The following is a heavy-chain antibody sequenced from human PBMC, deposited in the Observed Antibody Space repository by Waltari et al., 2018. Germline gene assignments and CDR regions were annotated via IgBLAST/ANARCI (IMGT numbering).Heavy chain of an antibody. CDR2: FEPEDGET. J-gene: IGHJ6*02. D-gene: IGHD3-9*01. CDR1: GYTLTDLS. Sequence: QVQLVQSGAEVKKPGASVKVSCKVSGYTLTDLSMHWVRQAPGKGLEWMGGFEPEDGETINEQKYQGRVTMTEDTSTDTAYMELSSLRSEDTTVYYCATGNYDIETGYPVQGYGMDVWGQGTTVTVSS. V-gene: IGHV1-24*01. CDR3: ATGNYDIETGYPVQGYGMDV.